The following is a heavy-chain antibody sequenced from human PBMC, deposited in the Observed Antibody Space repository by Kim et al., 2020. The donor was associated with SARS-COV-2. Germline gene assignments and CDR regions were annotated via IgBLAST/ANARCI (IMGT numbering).Heavy chain of an antibody. CDR3: ARGRIRNAYNFGY. J-gene: IGHJ4*02. CDR1: GDSMDNYY. Sequence: SETLSLTCTVSGDSMDNYYWSWIRQPPGEGLEWMGFISYSGSTNYNPSLRSRLTISIDTSKNQFSLKLRSLTAADTAFYYCARGRIRNAYNFGYWGQGT. CDR2: ISYSGST. D-gene: IGHD1-1*01. V-gene: IGHV4-59*13.